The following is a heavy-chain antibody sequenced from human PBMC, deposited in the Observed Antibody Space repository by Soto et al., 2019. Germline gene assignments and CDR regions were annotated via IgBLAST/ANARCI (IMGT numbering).Heavy chain of an antibody. CDR1: GATLNSFINYG. J-gene: IGHJ3*02. Sequence: QVQLVQSGAEVKKPGSSVRVSCKASGATLNSFINYGITWVRQAPGQGLEYMGGIIPVFGAANQAPKFQGRVTISADESTRTVNLELSSLRSNDTAVYYCARGAATKILVLQYDALEIWGQGTMVTVSS. V-gene: IGHV1-69*12. CDR2: IIPVFGAA. D-gene: IGHD5-12*01. CDR3: ARGAATKILVLQYDALEI.